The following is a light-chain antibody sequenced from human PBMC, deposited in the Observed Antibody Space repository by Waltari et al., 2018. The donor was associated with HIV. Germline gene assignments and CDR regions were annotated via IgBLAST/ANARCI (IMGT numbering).Light chain of an antibody. V-gene: IGKV3-20*01. CDR1: QSVGSTY. CDR2: GAS. CDR3: QLFGTSPRLT. Sequence: ETVLTQSPGTLSLSPGERATLSCRASQSVGSTYLTWYQQKPGPAPRLLIDGASTAATVMPDRFSGSGSGTDFTLSISRLEPEDFAVYYCQLFGTSPRLTFGGGTKVEIK. J-gene: IGKJ4*01.